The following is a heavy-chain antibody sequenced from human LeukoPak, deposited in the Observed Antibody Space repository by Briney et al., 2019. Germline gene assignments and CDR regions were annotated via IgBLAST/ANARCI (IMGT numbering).Heavy chain of an antibody. J-gene: IGHJ6*02. V-gene: IGHV3-33*01. D-gene: IGHD6-13*01. Sequence: PGRSLRLSCAASGFTFSSYGMHWFRQAPGKGLEWVAVIWYDGSNKYYADSVKGRFTISRDNSKNTLYLQMNSLRAEDTAVYYCARGSSRSYYYYGMDVWGQGTTVTVSS. CDR2: IWYDGSNK. CDR1: GFTFSSYG. CDR3: ARGSSRSYYYYGMDV.